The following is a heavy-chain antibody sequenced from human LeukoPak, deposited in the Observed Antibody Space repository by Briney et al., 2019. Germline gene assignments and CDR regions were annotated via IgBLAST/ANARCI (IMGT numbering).Heavy chain of an antibody. CDR1: GGSISSGGYS. J-gene: IGHJ4*02. D-gene: IGHD2-2*01. CDR3: ARFNIVVVPAAHYYFDY. V-gene: IGHV4-30-2*02. CDR2: IYHSGST. Sequence: SQTLSLTCAVSGGSISSGGYSWSWIRQPPGKGLEWIGYIYHSGSTYYNPSLKSRVTISVDRSKNQFSLKLSSVTAADTAVYYCARFNIVVVPAAHYYFDYWGQGTLVTVSS.